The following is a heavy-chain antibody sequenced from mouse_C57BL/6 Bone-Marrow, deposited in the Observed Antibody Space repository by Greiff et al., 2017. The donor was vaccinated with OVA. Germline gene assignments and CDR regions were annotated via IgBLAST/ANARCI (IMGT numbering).Heavy chain of an antibody. Sequence: QVQLKQPGAELVKPGASVKLSCKASGYTFTSYWMHWVKQRPGQGLEWIGMIHPNSGSTNYNEKFKSKATLTVDKSSSTAYMQLSSLTSEDSAVYYCATGVTAPHYYAMDYWGQGTSVTVSS. CDR2: IHPNSGST. CDR3: ATGVTAPHYYAMDY. CDR1: GYTFTSYW. J-gene: IGHJ4*01. V-gene: IGHV1-64*01. D-gene: IGHD1-2*01.